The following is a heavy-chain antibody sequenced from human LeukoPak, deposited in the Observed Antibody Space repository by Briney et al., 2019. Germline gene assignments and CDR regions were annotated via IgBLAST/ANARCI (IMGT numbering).Heavy chain of an antibody. Sequence: GGSLRLSCAASGFTFSSYEMNWVRQAPGKGLEWVSYISSSGSTIYYADSVKGRFTISRDNAKNSLYLQMNSLRAEDTAVYYCSRVGQYSSNAFDIWGQGTVVTVSP. J-gene: IGHJ3*02. CDR3: SRVGQYSSNAFDI. D-gene: IGHD2-2*01. V-gene: IGHV3-48*03. CDR2: ISSSGSTI. CDR1: GFTFSSYE.